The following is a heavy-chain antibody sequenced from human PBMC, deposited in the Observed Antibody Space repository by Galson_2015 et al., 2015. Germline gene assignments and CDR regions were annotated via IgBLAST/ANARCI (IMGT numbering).Heavy chain of an antibody. CDR1: GYTFTSYY. Sequence: SVKVSCKASGYTFTSYYMHWVRQAPGQGLEWMGIINPSGGSTSYAQKFQGRVTMTRDTSTSTVYMELSSLRSEDTAVYYCAREGGSGYDGNWFDPWGQGTLVTVSS. V-gene: IGHV1-46*01. CDR2: INPSGGST. D-gene: IGHD5-12*01. CDR3: AREGGSGYDGNWFDP. J-gene: IGHJ5*02.